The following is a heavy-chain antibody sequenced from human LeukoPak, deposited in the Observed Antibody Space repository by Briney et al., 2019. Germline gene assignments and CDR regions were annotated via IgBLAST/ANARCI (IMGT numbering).Heavy chain of an antibody. J-gene: IGHJ4*02. Sequence: SETLSLTCTVSGGSISSGSYYWSWIRQPAGKGLEWIGRIYTSGSTNYNPSLKSRVTISVDTSKNQFSLKLSSVTAADTAVYYCARDPRAAVASTWSYRIYYFDYWGQGTLVTVSS. D-gene: IGHD6-19*01. CDR3: ARDPRAAVASTWSYRIYYFDY. CDR2: IYTSGST. V-gene: IGHV4-61*02. CDR1: GGSISSGSYY.